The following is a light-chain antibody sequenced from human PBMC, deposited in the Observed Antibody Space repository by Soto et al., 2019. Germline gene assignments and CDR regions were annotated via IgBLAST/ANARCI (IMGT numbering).Light chain of an antibody. CDR3: QQYNSYSRT. CDR1: QSISSW. Sequence: DIQMTQPPSTLSASVGDRVTITCRASQSISSWLAWYQQKPGKAPKLLIYKASSLESGFPSRFSGSGSGSEFTLTICSLQPDDFATYYCQQYNSYSRTFGQGTKVDIK. V-gene: IGKV1-5*03. J-gene: IGKJ1*01. CDR2: KAS.